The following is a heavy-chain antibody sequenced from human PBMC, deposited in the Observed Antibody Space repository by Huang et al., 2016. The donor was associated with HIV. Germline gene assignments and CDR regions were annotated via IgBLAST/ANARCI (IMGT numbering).Heavy chain of an antibody. D-gene: IGHD1-7*01. CDR3: TRLSSDGKNYFDP. CDR2: ICPSDSDT. V-gene: IGHV5-51*03. CDR1: GYSFTSNW. Sequence: EVQLVQSGAEVKKPGESLKISCKGTGYSFTSNWIGWVRQMPGKGLELRVMICPSDSDTRYSPSFQGQVTISADKSITTAYLQWSSLKASDTAMYYCTRLSSDGKNYFDPWGQGSLVTVSS. J-gene: IGHJ5*02.